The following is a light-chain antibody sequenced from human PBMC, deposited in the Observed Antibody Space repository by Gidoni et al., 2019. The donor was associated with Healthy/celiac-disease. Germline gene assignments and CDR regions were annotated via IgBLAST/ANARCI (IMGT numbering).Light chain of an antibody. CDR3: QQYNNWPLT. J-gene: IGKJ4*01. Sequence: EILMTPSPATLSVSPGARATPSCRASQSVSSNLAWYQQKPGQAPRLLIYGASTRATGVPARFSGSGSGTEFTLTISSLQSEDFAVYYCQQYNNWPLTFGGGTKVEIK. CDR2: GAS. V-gene: IGKV3-15*01. CDR1: QSVSSN.